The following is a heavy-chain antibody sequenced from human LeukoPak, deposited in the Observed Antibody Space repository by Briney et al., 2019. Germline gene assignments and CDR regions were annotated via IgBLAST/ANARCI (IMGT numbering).Heavy chain of an antibody. Sequence: SETLSLTCTVSGXSSRSGRYYWGWLRQPPGKGLEWIASINYSGSTHCSPSLKSRVTISVDTSKNQFSLKLRSVTAADTAVYYCARHVTISGPYDASDIWGQGTMVTVSP. CDR2: INYSGST. CDR1: GXSSRSGRYY. J-gene: IGHJ3*02. D-gene: IGHD5-24*01. V-gene: IGHV4-39*01. CDR3: ARHVTISGPYDASDI.